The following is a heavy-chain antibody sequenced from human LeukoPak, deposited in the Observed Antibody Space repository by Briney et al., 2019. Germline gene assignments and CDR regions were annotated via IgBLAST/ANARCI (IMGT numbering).Heavy chain of an antibody. CDR3: ATDGQPHAPYSSTVYGMDV. Sequence: APVKVSCKVSGYTLTELSMHWVRQAPGKGLEWMGGFDPEDGETIYAQKFQGRVTMTEDTSTDTAYMELSSLRSEDTAVYYCATDGQPHAPYSSTVYGMDVWGQGTTVTVSS. V-gene: IGHV1-24*01. CDR1: GYTLTELS. D-gene: IGHD6-13*01. CDR2: FDPEDGET. J-gene: IGHJ6*02.